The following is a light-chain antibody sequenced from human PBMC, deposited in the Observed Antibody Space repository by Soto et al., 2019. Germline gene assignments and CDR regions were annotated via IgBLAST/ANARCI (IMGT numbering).Light chain of an antibody. CDR3: GTWDSSLSAVV. CDR2: ENN. V-gene: IGLV1-51*02. CDR1: SSNIGNNY. Sequence: QSVLTQPPSVSAAPGQKVTISCSGSSSNIGNNYVSWYQQLPGTAPKLPISENNKRPSGIPDRFSGSKSGTSATLGITGLQTGDEADYYCGTWDSSLSAVVFGGGTKVTVL. J-gene: IGLJ3*02.